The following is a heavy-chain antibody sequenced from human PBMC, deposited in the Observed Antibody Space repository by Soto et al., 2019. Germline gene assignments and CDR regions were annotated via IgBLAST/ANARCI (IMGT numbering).Heavy chain of an antibody. J-gene: IGHJ4*02. CDR3: AVLLGGDY. CDR1: GFTFSSYW. D-gene: IGHD2-15*01. V-gene: IGHV3-7*01. CDR2: IKQDGREK. Sequence: GGSLRLSCAASGFTFSSYWMSWVRQAPGKGLEWVANIKQDGREKYFVDSVKGRFTVSRDNAKNSLYLQMNSLRVEDTAVYYCAVLLGGDYWGQGTLVTVSS.